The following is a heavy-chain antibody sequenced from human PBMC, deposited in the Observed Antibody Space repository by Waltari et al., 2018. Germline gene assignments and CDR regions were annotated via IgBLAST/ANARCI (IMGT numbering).Heavy chain of an antibody. V-gene: IGHV4-34*01. CDR1: GGSFSGYY. CDR2: INHSGSN. Sequence: QVQLQQWGAGLLKPSETLSLTCAVYGGSFSGYYWSWIRQPPGKGLEWIGEINHSGSNNYNPSLKSRGTIAVDTSKNQFSLKLSSVTAADTAVYYCATLPLYSSGWYGTLGYWGQGTLVTVSS. J-gene: IGHJ4*02. D-gene: IGHD6-19*01. CDR3: ATLPLYSSGWYGTLGY.